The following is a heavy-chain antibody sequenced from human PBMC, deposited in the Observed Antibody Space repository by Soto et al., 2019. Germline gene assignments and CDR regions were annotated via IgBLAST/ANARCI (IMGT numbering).Heavy chain of an antibody. CDR1: GFTFSSYG. CDR2: ISYDGSNK. J-gene: IGHJ4*02. V-gene: IGHV3-30*18. CDR3: AKVYVEYSTPGYFDY. D-gene: IGHD5-18*01. Sequence: QVQLVESGGGVVQPGRSLRLSCAASGFTFSSYGMHWVRQAPGKGLEWVAVISYDGSNKYYADSVKGRFTISRDNSKNTLYLQMNSLRAEDTAVYYCAKVYVEYSTPGYFDYWGQGTLVTVSS.